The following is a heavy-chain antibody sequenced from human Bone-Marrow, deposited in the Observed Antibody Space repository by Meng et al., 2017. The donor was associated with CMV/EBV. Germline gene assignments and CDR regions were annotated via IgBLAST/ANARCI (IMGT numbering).Heavy chain of an antibody. J-gene: IGHJ6*02. V-gene: IGHV4-59*01. Sequence: SETLSLTCTVSGGSISSYYWSWIRQPPGKGLEWIGYIYYSGSTNYNPSLKSRVTISVDTSKNQFSLKLSSVTAADTAVYYCARAERTVTTSNYYYGMDVWGQGTTDTVSS. D-gene: IGHD4-17*01. CDR1: GGSISSYY. CDR3: ARAERTVTTSNYYYGMDV. CDR2: IYYSGST.